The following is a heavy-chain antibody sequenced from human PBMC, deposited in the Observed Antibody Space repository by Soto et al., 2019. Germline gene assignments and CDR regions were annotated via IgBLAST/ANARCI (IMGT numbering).Heavy chain of an antibody. J-gene: IGHJ3*02. D-gene: IGHD6-19*01. Sequence: SETLSLTCAVSGYSISSGYYWGWIRQPPGKGLEWIGSIYHSGSTYYNPSLKSRVTISVDTSKNQFSLKLSSVTAADTAVYYCARASRYSSGWYSTDDAFDIGGQGTMVTV. CDR3: ARASRYSSGWYSTDDAFDI. CDR1: GYSISSGYY. V-gene: IGHV4-38-2*01. CDR2: IYHSGST.